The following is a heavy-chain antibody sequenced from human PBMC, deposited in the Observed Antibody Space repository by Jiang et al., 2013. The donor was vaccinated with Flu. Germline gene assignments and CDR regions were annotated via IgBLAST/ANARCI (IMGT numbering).Heavy chain of an antibody. CDR2: IRFDGSNK. CDR3: ATLRGSSYDSYLLDY. CDR1: GFTFNYYA. D-gene: IGHD5-12*01. J-gene: IGHJ4*02. Sequence: VQLVESGGGVVQPGGSLRLSCAASGFTFNYYAMYWVCQAPGKGLEWVASIRFDGSNKYYGESVKGRFTISRDNSKNTLFLQTNSLRPEDTAVYYCATLRGSSYDSYLLDYWGQGTLVTVSS. V-gene: IGHV3-30*02.